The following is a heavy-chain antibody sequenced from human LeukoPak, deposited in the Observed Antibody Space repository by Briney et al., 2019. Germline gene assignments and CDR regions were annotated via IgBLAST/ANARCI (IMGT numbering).Heavy chain of an antibody. J-gene: IGHJ4*02. V-gene: IGHV3-7*01. Sequence: GESLRLSCVASGFYFNPYWMAWVRPAPGKGLEWVATISHDGYSTFYVDSVRGRFSISRDNAQNSLFLQMSSLRVDDTAVYYCAREYYSSFDYWGQGALVTVSS. CDR1: GFYFNPYW. CDR3: AREYYSSFDY. CDR2: ISHDGYST. D-gene: IGHD2-21*01.